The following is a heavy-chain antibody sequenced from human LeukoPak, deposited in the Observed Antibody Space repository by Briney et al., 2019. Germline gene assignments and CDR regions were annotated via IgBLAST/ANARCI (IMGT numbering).Heavy chain of an antibody. Sequence: SETLSLTCTVSGYSISSGYYWGWIRQPPGKGLEWIGEINHSGSTNYNPSLKSRVTISVDTSKNQFSLKLSSVTAADTAVYYCATLGIVVDTWGQGTLVTVSS. CDR2: INHSGST. CDR1: GYSISSGYY. D-gene: IGHD3-22*01. J-gene: IGHJ5*02. V-gene: IGHV4-38-2*02. CDR3: ATLGIVVDT.